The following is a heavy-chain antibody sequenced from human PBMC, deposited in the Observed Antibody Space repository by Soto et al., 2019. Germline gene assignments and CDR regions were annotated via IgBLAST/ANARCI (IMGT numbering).Heavy chain of an antibody. CDR2: ISSGSTI. CDR3: ARGSVIAARLRDWFDP. V-gene: IGHV3-11*01. D-gene: IGHD6-6*01. CDR1: GFTFSDYY. Sequence: QVQLVESGGGLVKPGGSLRLSCAASGFTFSDYYMSWIRQAPGKGLEWVSYISSGSTIYYADSVKGRFTISRDNAKNSLYLQMNSLRAEDTAVYYCARGSVIAARLRDWFDPWGQGTLVTVSS. J-gene: IGHJ5*02.